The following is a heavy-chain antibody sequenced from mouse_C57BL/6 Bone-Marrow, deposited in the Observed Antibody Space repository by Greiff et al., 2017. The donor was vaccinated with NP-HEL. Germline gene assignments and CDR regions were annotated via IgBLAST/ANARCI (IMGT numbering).Heavy chain of an antibody. CDR3: ARDSSGYVFAY. Sequence: QVQLQQPGAELVRPGSSVKLSCKASGYTFTSYWMHWVKQRPIQGLEWIGNIDPSDSETPYNQKFKDKATLTVDKSSSTAYMQLSSLTSEDSAVYYCARDSSGYVFAYWGQGTLVTVSA. J-gene: IGHJ3*01. V-gene: IGHV1-52*01. CDR2: IDPSDSET. D-gene: IGHD3-2*02. CDR1: GYTFTSYW.